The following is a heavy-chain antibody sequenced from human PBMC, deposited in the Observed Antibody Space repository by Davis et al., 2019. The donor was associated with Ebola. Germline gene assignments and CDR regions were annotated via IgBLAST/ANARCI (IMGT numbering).Heavy chain of an antibody. CDR3: AREGAGLLTTWFDP. D-gene: IGHD4/OR15-4a*01. V-gene: IGHV1-69*13. CDR1: GGTFGTYA. J-gene: IGHJ5*02. Sequence: AASVKVSCKASGGTFGTYATTWVRQAPGQGLEWMGEIIPIFGTTNYAQKFQGRVTITADESTSTAYMELSSLRSDDTAVYYCAREGAGLLTTWFDPWGQGTLVTVSS. CDR2: IIPIFGTT.